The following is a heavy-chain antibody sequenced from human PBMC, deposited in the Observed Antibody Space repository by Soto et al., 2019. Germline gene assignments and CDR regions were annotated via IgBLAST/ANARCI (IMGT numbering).Heavy chain of an antibody. CDR1: GYTFTSYA. V-gene: IGHV1-3*01. CDR2: INAGNGNT. J-gene: IGHJ5*02. CDR3: ARDSTGYSSRWAGFDP. D-gene: IGHD6-13*01. Sequence: QVPLVQSGAEVKKPGASVKVSCKASGYTFTSYAMHWVRQAPGQRLEWMGWINAGNGNTKYSQKFQGRVTITRDTSASTAYMELSSLRSEDTAVYYCARDSTGYSSRWAGFDPWGQGTLVTVSS.